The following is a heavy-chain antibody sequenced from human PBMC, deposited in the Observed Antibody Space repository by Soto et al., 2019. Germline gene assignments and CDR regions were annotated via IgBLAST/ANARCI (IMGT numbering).Heavy chain of an antibody. CDR1: GFTFSNAW. Sequence: GGSLRLSCLGSGFTFSNAWMNWVRQAPGKGLEWVGRIKSKPDGGTTDYTAPVKGRFTISRDDSKNTAYMELSSLRSEDTAVYYCAALGVNFDHWGQGTLVTVSS. CDR2: IKSKPDGGTT. J-gene: IGHJ4*02. CDR3: AALGVNFDH. D-gene: IGHD2-8*01. V-gene: IGHV3-15*01.